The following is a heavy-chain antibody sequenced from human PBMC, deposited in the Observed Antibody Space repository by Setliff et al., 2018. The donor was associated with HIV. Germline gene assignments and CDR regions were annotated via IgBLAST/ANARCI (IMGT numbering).Heavy chain of an antibody. CDR3: ASRVYYYDSNKVLREEGFDP. D-gene: IGHD3-22*01. J-gene: IGHJ5*02. V-gene: IGHV4-59*08. Sequence: SETLSLTCTVSGGSISSHYWSWIRQPPGKGLEWIGSIYYSGSTNYNPSLKSRVTISVDTSKNQFSLNLTSVTAADTAVYFCASRVYYYDSNKVLREEGFDPWGQGTLVTVSS. CDR2: IYYSGST. CDR1: GGSISSHY.